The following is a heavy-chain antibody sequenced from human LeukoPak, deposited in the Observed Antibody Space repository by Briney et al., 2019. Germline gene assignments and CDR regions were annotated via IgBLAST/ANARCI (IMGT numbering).Heavy chain of an antibody. V-gene: IGHV5-51*01. CDR3: VRGIAAAAVTKFDY. Sequence: GESLKISCKGSGYSFTNYWIGWVRQMPGKGLEWMGIIYPGDSDTGYRPSFQGQVTISADKSVSTAYLQWSSLKASDTAMYYCVRGIAAAAVTKFDYWGQGTLVTVSS. CDR2: IYPGDSDT. CDR1: GYSFTNYW. D-gene: IGHD6-13*01. J-gene: IGHJ4*02.